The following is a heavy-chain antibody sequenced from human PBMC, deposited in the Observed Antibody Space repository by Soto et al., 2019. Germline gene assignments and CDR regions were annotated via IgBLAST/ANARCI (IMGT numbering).Heavy chain of an antibody. CDR2: IIPIIGTA. D-gene: IGHD1-26*01. Sequence: QVQLVQSGAEVKKPGSSVKVSCKASGGTFSSYAISWVRQAPGQVLEWMGGIIPIIGTATSAQKFQGRVTITADEATSTAYMELSSLSPEDPAVYYCARGWGATNDYWGQGTLVTVSS. CDR3: ARGWGATNDY. J-gene: IGHJ4*02. V-gene: IGHV1-69*12. CDR1: GGTFSSYA.